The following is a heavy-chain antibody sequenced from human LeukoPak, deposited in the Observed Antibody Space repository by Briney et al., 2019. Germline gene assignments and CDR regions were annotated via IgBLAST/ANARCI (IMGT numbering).Heavy chain of an antibody. CDR3: AAQTYYYDSSGYYA. V-gene: IGHV3-23*01. J-gene: IGHJ5*02. CDR1: GFTFSSYA. CDR2: ISGSGGST. D-gene: IGHD3-22*01. Sequence: GGSLRLSCAASGFTFSSYAMSWVRQAPGKWLEWVSAISGSGGSTYYADSVKGRFTISRDNSKNTLYLQMNSLRAEDTAVYYCAAQTYYYDSSGYYAWGQGTLVTVSS.